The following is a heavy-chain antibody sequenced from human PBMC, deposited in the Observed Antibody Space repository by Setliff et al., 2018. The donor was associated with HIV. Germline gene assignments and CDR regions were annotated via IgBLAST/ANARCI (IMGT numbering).Heavy chain of an antibody. CDR2: IYTGGNA. V-gene: IGHV4-4*07. J-gene: IGHJ4*02. CDR3: ARSAYDSSGLPY. CDR1: GGSINNYY. D-gene: IGHD3-22*01. Sequence: PSETLSLTCTVSGGSINNYYWSWIRQPPGKGLEYIGYIYTGGNANYNPSLQSRVTISVDTSKNQFPLNLSSVTAADTAVYYCARSAYDSSGLPYWGQGTLVTVSS.